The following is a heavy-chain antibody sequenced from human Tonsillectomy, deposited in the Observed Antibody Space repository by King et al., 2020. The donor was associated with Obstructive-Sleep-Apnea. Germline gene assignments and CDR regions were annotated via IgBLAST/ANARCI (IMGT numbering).Heavy chain of an antibody. CDR1: GFTVSSYG. CDR3: AKETEFCSGGSCYSDYFDY. J-gene: IGHJ4*02. CDR2: IQFHGSNQ. Sequence: VQLVESGGGVVQPGRSLRLSCAASGFTVSSYGMHWVRQAPGKGLEWGAFIQFHGSNQYYADSVKGRFNISRDNSKNTLYLQRNSLRAEDTAVYYCAKETEFCSGGSCYSDYFDYWGQGTLVTVSS. D-gene: IGHD2-15*01. V-gene: IGHV3-30*02.